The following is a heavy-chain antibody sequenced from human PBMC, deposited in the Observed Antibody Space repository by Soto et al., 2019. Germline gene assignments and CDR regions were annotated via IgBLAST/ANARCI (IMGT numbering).Heavy chain of an antibody. CDR1: GFTFSNAW. CDR2: IKSKTDGGTT. Sequence: GSLRLSCAASGFTFSNAWMSWVRQAPGKGLEWVGRIKSKTDGGTTDYAAPVKGRFTISRDDSKNTLYLQMNSLKTEDTAVYYCTTRETGYSGYDWYNWFDPWGQGTLVTVSS. D-gene: IGHD5-12*01. J-gene: IGHJ5*02. CDR3: TTRETGYSGYDWYNWFDP. V-gene: IGHV3-15*01.